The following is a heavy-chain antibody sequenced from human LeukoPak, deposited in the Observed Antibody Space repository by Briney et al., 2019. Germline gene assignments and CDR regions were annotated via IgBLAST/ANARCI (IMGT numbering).Heavy chain of an antibody. Sequence: SVKVSCKTSGGTFNIRAINWMRHAPGQGLEWMGVIIPIFGTANYAQKFVGRVTITADESTSTAYMEMNSLTSEDTAVYYCSRERAAAGGGDYWGQGTLATVPS. D-gene: IGHD6-13*01. CDR1: GGTFNIRA. CDR2: IIPIFGTA. J-gene: IGHJ4*02. V-gene: IGHV1-69*01. CDR3: SRERAAAGGGDY.